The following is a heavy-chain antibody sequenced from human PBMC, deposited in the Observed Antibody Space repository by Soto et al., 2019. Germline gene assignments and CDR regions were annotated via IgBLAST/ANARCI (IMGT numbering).Heavy chain of an antibody. J-gene: IGHJ4*02. V-gene: IGHV4-59*01. D-gene: IGHD6-13*01. CDR1: GGSISSYY. CDR3: AREQGSSWYAKYFDY. CDR2: IYYSGST. Sequence: SETLSLTCTVSGGSISSYYLSWIRQPPGKGLEWIGYIYYSGSTNYNPSLKSRVTISVDTSKNQFSLKLSSVTAADTAVYYCAREQGSSWYAKYFDYWGQGTLVTVSS.